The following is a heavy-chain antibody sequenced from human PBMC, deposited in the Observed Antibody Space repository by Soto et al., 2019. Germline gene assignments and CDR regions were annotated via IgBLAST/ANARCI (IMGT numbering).Heavy chain of an antibody. J-gene: IGHJ5*01. V-gene: IGHV3-48*02. CDR3: ARDRCYDGTCYSASDS. CDR2: ISTTSFTI. D-gene: IGHD2-15*01. Sequence: LRLSCAASGFSFSIYNMDWVRQAPGKGPEWIAYISTTSFTIYYADSVKGRFTISRDNDRNSLYLEMNSLRDEDTAVYYCARDRCYDGTCYSASDSWGQGTLVTLSS. CDR1: GFSFSIYN.